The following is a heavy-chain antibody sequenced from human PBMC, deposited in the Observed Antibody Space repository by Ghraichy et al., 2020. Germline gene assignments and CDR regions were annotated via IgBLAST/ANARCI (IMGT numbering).Heavy chain of an antibody. V-gene: IGHV1-18*01. CDR3: ARQYYDYVWGSYRAQGFFDY. D-gene: IGHD3-16*02. CDR1: GYTFTSYG. Sequence: ASVKVSCKASGYTFTSYGISWVRQAPGQGLEWMGWISAYNGNTNYAQKLQGRVTMTTDTSTSTAYMELRSLRSDDTAVYYCARQYYDYVWGSYRAQGFFDYWGQGTLVTVSS. J-gene: IGHJ4*02. CDR2: ISAYNGNT.